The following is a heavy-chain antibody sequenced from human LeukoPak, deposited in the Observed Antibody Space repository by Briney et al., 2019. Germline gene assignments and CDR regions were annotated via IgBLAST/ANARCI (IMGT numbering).Heavy chain of an antibody. CDR2: IRYDGSNK. V-gene: IGHV3-30*02. Sequence: GGSLRLSCAASGFTFSSYGMHWVRQAPGKGLEWVAFIRYDGSNKYYADSVKGRFTISRDNAKNSLYLQMNSLRAEDTAVYYCARDRTYGDSLDYYMDVWGKGTTVTVSS. J-gene: IGHJ6*03. CDR3: ARDRTYGDSLDYYMDV. CDR1: GFTFSSYG. D-gene: IGHD4-17*01.